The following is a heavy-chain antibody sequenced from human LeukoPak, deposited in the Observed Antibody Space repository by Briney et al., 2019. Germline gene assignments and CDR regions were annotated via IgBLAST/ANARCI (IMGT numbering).Heavy chain of an antibody. J-gene: IGHJ4*02. Sequence: PGGSLRLSCAASGFTFSSYAISWVRQAPGKGLEWVSVIYSGGTTYYADSVKGRFTISRDNSKNTLYLQMNSLRAEDTAVYYCARVEGAAYYFDYWGQGTLVTVSS. CDR3: ARVEGAAYYFDY. CDR2: IYSGGTT. CDR1: GFTFSSYA. V-gene: IGHV3-53*01. D-gene: IGHD1-26*01.